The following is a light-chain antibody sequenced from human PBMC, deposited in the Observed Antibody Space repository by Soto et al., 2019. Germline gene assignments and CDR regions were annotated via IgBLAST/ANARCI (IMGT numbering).Light chain of an antibody. CDR1: SSDVGGYNY. V-gene: IGLV2-14*01. Sequence: QPVLTQPASVSGSPGQSITIPCTGTSSDVGGYNYVSWYQQHPGKAPKLMIYDVSNRPSGVSNRFSGSKSGNTASLTISGLQAEDEADYYCSSYSSSSTLVFGGGTKLTVL. J-gene: IGLJ2*01. CDR3: SSYSSSSTLV. CDR2: DVS.